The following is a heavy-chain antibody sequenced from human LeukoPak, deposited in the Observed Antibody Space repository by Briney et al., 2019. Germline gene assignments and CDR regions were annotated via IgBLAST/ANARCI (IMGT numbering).Heavy chain of an antibody. CDR3: ARVLLRGFDGAPNDY. Sequence: ASVKVSCKASGYTFTGYYMHWVRQAPGRGLEWMGWINPNSGGTNYAQKFQGRVTMTRDTSISTAYMELSRLRSDDTAVYYCARVLLRGFDGAPNDYWGQGTLVTVSS. CDR2: INPNSGGT. D-gene: IGHD3-9*01. CDR1: GYTFTGYY. J-gene: IGHJ4*02. V-gene: IGHV1-2*02.